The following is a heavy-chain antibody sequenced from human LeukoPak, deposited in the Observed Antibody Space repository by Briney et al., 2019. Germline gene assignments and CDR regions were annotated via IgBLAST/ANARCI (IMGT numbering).Heavy chain of an antibody. V-gene: IGHV3-21*01. CDR3: ARSRSGYYEDY. J-gene: IGHJ4*02. CDR1: GFTFSSYS. Sequence: GGSLRLSCADSGFTFSSYSMNWVRQAPGKGLEWVSSISSSSSYIYYADSVKGRFTISRDNAKNSLYLQMNSLRAEDTAVYYCARSRSGYYEDYWGQGTLVTVSS. D-gene: IGHD3-22*01. CDR2: ISSSSSYI.